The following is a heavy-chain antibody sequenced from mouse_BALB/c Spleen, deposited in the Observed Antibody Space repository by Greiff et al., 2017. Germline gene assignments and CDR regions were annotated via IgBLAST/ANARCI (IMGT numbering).Heavy chain of an antibody. CDR3: ARDQGAMDY. Sequence: EVKLVESGGGLVQPGGSLKLSCAASGFTFSSYGMSWVRQTPDKRLELVATINSNGGSTYYPDSVKGRFTISRDNAKNTLYLQMSSLKSEDTAMYYCARDQGAMDYWGQGTSVTVSS. V-gene: IGHV5-6-3*01. J-gene: IGHJ4*01. CDR2: INSNGGST. CDR1: GFTFSSYG.